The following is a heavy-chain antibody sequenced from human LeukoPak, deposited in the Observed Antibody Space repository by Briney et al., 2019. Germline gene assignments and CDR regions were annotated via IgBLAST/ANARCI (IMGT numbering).Heavy chain of an antibody. Sequence: GESLKISCKGSGYSFTSYWIGWVRQMPGKGLEWMGIIYPGDSDTRYSPSFQGQVTMSADKSISTAYLQWSSLKASDTTMYYCARRDTGMVKVGDAFDIWGQGTMVTVS. D-gene: IGHD5-18*01. CDR2: IYPGDSDT. J-gene: IGHJ3*02. V-gene: IGHV5-51*01. CDR3: ARRDTGMVKVGDAFDI. CDR1: GYSFTSYW.